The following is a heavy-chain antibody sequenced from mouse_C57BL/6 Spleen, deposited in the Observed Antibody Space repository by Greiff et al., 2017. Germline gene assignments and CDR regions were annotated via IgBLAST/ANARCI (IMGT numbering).Heavy chain of an antibody. CDR2: IWSGGST. V-gene: IGHV2-2*01. CDR1: GFSFTSYG. J-gene: IGHJ2*01. CDR3: ARNFDY. Sequence: QVQLQQSGPGLVQPSQSLSITCTASGFSFTSYGVHWVRQSPGKGLEWLGVIWSGGSTDYNAAFISRLIISKDKSKSHVFFKINRLQADDTAIYYCARNFDYWGKGTTLTVSS.